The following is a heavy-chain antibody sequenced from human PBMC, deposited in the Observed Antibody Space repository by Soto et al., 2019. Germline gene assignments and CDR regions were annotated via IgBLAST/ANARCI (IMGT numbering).Heavy chain of an antibody. J-gene: IGHJ6*02. CDR3: ARDSNDLWSGYYIGETAYYYYYYGMDV. V-gene: IGHV3-30-3*01. CDR2: ISYDGSNK. Sequence: QVQLVESGGGVVQPGRSLRLSCAASGFTFSSYAMHWVRQAPGKGLEWVAVISYDGSNKYYADSVKGRFTISRDNSKNTLYLQMNSLRAEDTAVYYCARDSNDLWSGYYIGETAYYYYYYGMDVLGQGTTVTVSS. D-gene: IGHD3-3*01. CDR1: GFTFSSYA.